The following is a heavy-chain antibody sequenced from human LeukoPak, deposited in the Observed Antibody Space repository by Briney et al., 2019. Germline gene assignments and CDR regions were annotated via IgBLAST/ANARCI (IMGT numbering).Heavy chain of an antibody. Sequence: PGGSLRLSCAASGFTFSSYAMSWVRQAPGKGLEWVSNISGSGGATYYADSVKGRFTISRDNSKYTLYLQMNSLRAEDTAVYYCVKGGSYSDYYFDYWGQGTLVTASS. CDR1: GFTFSSYA. CDR3: VKGGSYSDYYFDY. V-gene: IGHV3-23*01. D-gene: IGHD5-12*01. J-gene: IGHJ4*02. CDR2: ISGSGGAT.